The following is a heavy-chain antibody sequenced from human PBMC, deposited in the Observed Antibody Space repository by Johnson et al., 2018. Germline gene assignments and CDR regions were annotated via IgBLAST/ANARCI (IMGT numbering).Heavy chain of an antibody. V-gene: IGHV3-30*03. Sequence: QVQLVQSGGGVVQPGKSLRLSCTASGFIFSNYGMHWVRQAPGKGLEWLAVVAYEGNNKYYADSVKGRFTISRDNSKNTFYLQMNSLTTYDTAVYYCARDDYPAGSFDPPDAFDVWGQGTVVTVSS. CDR2: VAYEGNNK. J-gene: IGHJ3*01. CDR3: ARDDYPAGSFDPPDAFDV. D-gene: IGHD3-10*01. CDR1: GFIFSNYG.